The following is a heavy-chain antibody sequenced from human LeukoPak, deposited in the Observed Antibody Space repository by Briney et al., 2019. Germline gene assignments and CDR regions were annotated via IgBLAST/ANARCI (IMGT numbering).Heavy chain of an antibody. Sequence: GGSLRLSCAASGFTFSNYEMNWVRQAPGKGLEWVSYISKSGRIIYYADSVKGRFIISGDDAKNSVYLQMNSLRAEDTAHYYCARELVEPAAMEFDPWGQGTLVTVSS. CDR3: ARELVEPAAMEFDP. CDR1: GFTFSNYE. J-gene: IGHJ5*02. V-gene: IGHV3-48*03. D-gene: IGHD2-2*01. CDR2: ISKSGRII.